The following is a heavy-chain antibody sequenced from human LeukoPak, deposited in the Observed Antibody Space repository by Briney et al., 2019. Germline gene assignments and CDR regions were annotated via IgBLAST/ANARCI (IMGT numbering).Heavy chain of an antibody. J-gene: IGHJ4*02. V-gene: IGHV4-34*01. CDR2: INHSGST. Sequence: SETLSLTCAVYGGSFSGYYWSWIRQPPGKGLEWIGEINHSGSTNYNPSLKSRVTISVDTSKNQFSLKLSSVTAADTAVYYCARGTYYYGSGSYPPSRLFDYWGQGTLVTVSS. CDR3: ARGTYYYGSGSYPPSRLFDY. CDR1: GGSFSGYY. D-gene: IGHD3-10*01.